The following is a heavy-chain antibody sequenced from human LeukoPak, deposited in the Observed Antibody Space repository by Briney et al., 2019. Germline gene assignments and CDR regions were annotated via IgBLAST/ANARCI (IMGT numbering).Heavy chain of an antibody. CDR3: ARSEVGYCSSTSCYHFDY. V-gene: IGHV1-2*02. J-gene: IGHJ4*02. CDR1: GYTFTGYY. CDR2: INPNSGGT. Sequence: ASVKVSCKASGYTFTGYYMHWVRRAPGQGLEWMGWINPNSGGTNYAQKFQGRVTMTRDTSISTAYMELSRLRSDDTAVYYCARSEVGYCSSTSCYHFDYWGQGTLVTVSS. D-gene: IGHD2-2*01.